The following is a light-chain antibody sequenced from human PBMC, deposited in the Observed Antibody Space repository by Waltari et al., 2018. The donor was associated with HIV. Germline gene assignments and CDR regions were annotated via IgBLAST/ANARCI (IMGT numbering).Light chain of an antibody. J-gene: IGKJ2*01. Sequence: DIQMTQSPSSLSASVGDRVTITCQASQDIKNYLNWYQQKPNRAPKLLIYDASNLGTGVPSSFTVSGSWIDFTLTVTSLQPEDIATYYCQLYYTVPSTFCQVTKLEI. CDR1: QDIKNY. V-gene: IGKV1-33*01. CDR3: QLYYTVPST. CDR2: DAS.